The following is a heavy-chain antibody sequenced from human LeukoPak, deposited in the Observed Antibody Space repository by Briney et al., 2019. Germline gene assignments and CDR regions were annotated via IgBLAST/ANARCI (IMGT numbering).Heavy chain of an antibody. Sequence: GESLKISCKGSGYSFTSYWIGWVRQMPGKGLEWMGIIYPGDSDTRYSPSFQGQVTISADKSISTAYLQWSSLKASDTAMYYCARLLGYCSRTSCYAPFDYWGQGTLVTVSS. J-gene: IGHJ4*02. V-gene: IGHV5-51*01. CDR1: GYSFTSYW. D-gene: IGHD2-2*01. CDR3: ARLLGYCSRTSCYAPFDY. CDR2: IYPGDSDT.